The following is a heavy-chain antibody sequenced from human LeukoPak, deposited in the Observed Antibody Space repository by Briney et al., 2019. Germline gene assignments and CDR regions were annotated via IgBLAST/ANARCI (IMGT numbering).Heavy chain of an antibody. CDR2: IKQDGSEK. Sequence: PGGSLRLSCAASGFTFSMYWMSWVRQAPGKGLEWVANIKQDGSEKFYVGSVKGRFTISRDNAKNSLYSQMNSLRAEDTAVYYCARDPSYDILTGYKYAFDVWGQGTMVTVSS. V-gene: IGHV3-7*01. J-gene: IGHJ3*01. CDR3: ARDPSYDILTGYKYAFDV. CDR1: GFTFSMYW. D-gene: IGHD3-9*01.